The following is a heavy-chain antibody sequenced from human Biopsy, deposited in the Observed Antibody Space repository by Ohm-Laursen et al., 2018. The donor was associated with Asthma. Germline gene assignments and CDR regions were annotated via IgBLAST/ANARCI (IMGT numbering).Heavy chain of an antibody. J-gene: IGHJ4*02. V-gene: IGHV3-30*03. CDR2: ITFDGSTQ. CDR3: LRDTLGYYFDI. Sequence: SLRLSCTASGFSFSNFGMHWARQAPGKGLEWVAVITFDGSTQHYGDSVKGRFTISRDNSKNMLFLQMNSLRAEDTAVYYCLRDTLGYYFDIWGQGTQVTVSS. D-gene: IGHD6-13*01. CDR1: GFSFSNFG.